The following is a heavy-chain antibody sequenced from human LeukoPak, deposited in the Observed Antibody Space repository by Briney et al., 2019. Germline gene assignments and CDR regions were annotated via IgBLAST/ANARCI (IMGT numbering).Heavy chain of an antibody. CDR1: GYTFTTYA. D-gene: IGHD2-15*01. Sequence: EASVKVSCKASGYTFTTYAINWVRQAPGQGLEWMGIINPSGGSTSYAQKFQGRVTMTRDTSTSTVYMELSSLRSEDTAVYYCRGSSHGYFDYWGQGTLVTVSS. CDR3: RGSSHGYFDY. V-gene: IGHV1-46*01. CDR2: INPSGGST. J-gene: IGHJ4*02.